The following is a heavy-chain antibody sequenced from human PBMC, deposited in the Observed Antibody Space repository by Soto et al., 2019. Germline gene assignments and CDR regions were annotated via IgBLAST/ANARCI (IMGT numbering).Heavy chain of an antibody. Sequence: ITLKESGPTLVKPTQTLTLTCSFSGFSLSADGVDVGWIRQPPGKALEWLALIYWDDDTRYRPSLKSRLTITKDTSKNQVVLTMTNMDPVDTATYYCAHAYGGTSWPNDAFDVWGQGTVVTASS. D-gene: IGHD2-2*01. J-gene: IGHJ3*01. CDR2: IYWDDDT. CDR1: GFSLSADGVD. CDR3: AHAYGGTSWPNDAFDV. V-gene: IGHV2-5*02.